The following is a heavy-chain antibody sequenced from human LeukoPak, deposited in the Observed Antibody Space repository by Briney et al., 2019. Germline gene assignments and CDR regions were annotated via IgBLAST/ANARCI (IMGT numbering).Heavy chain of an antibody. D-gene: IGHD6-13*01. Sequence: GGSLRLSCAVSGFTVTNDYMNWVRQAPGKGLEWVSIIYSGGSTYYADSVKGRFTISRDSSNNTLFLQMSNLRADDSGLYYCATDVRSSPLGFWGYGTLVTVSS. V-gene: IGHV3-66*01. CDR1: GFTVTNDY. J-gene: IGHJ4*01. CDR2: IYSGGST. CDR3: ATDVRSSPLGF.